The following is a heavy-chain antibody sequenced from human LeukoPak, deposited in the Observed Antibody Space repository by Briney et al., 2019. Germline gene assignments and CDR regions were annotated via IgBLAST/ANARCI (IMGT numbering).Heavy chain of an antibody. CDR3: ARLVPAAKTSYYYYGMDV. Sequence: GASVKVSCKASGYTFSSYDINWVRQATGQGLEWMGWVNPNSGSIGYAQKFQGRVAMTWSTSISTAYMELSSLRSEDTAVYYCARLVPAAKTSYYYYGMDVWGQGTTVTVSS. CDR1: GYTFSSYD. D-gene: IGHD2-2*01. V-gene: IGHV1-8*01. CDR2: VNPNSGSI. J-gene: IGHJ6*02.